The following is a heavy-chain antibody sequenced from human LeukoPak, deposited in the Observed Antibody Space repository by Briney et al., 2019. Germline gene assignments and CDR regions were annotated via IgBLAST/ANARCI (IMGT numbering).Heavy chain of an antibody. D-gene: IGHD3-3*01. CDR1: GGSISSYY. J-gene: IGHJ3*02. Sequence: SETLSLTCTISGGSISSYYWSWIRQPPGKGLEWIGYIYYSGSTNYNPSLKSRVTISVDTSKNQFSLKLSSVTAADTAVYYCASRLSDYDFWSGYAFDIWGQGTMVTVSS. CDR3: ASRLSDYDFWSGYAFDI. V-gene: IGHV4-59*01. CDR2: IYYSGST.